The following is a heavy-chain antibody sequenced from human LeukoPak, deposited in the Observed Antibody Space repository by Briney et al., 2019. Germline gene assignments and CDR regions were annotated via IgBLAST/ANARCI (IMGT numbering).Heavy chain of an antibody. Sequence: PGGSLRLSCAASGFTVSSNYMSWVRQAPGKGLEWVSSISSSSSYIYYADSVKGRFTISRDNAKNSLYLQMNSLRAEDTAVYYCAKALYSSSGWFDHWGQGTLVTVSS. CDR3: AKALYSSSGWFDH. J-gene: IGHJ5*02. V-gene: IGHV3-21*01. CDR1: GFTVSSNY. CDR2: ISSSSSYI. D-gene: IGHD6-6*01.